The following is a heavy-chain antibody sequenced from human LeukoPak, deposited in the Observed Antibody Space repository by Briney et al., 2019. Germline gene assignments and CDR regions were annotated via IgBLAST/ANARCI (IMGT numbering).Heavy chain of an antibody. CDR1: GFTFSSYS. V-gene: IGHV3-21*01. J-gene: IGHJ4*02. CDR3: ARRNDYGDYSEAY. D-gene: IGHD4-17*01. Sequence: SGGSLRLSCAASGFTFSSYSMNWVRQAPGKGLEWVSSISSSSSYIYYADSVKGRFTISRDNARNSLYLQMNSLRAEDTAVYYCARRNDYGDYSEAYWGQGTLVTVSS. CDR2: ISSSSSYI.